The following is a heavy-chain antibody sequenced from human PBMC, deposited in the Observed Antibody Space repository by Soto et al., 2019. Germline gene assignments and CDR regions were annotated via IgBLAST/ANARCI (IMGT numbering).Heavy chain of an antibody. V-gene: IGHV1-18*01. D-gene: IGHD1-26*01. CDR2: ISAYNGNT. Sequence: GASVKVSCKASGYTFTSYGISWVRQAPGQGLEWMGWISAYNGNTNYAQKLQGRVTMTTNTSISTAYMELSSLRSEDTAVYYCARGERRVGWFDPWGQGTLVTVSS. CDR1: GYTFTSYG. J-gene: IGHJ5*02. CDR3: ARGERRVGWFDP.